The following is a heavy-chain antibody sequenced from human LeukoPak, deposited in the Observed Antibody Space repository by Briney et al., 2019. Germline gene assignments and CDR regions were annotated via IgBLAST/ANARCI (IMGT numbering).Heavy chain of an antibody. D-gene: IGHD2-2*01. CDR1: GGSISSSTYF. J-gene: IGHJ5*02. Sequence: SETLSLTCTVSGGSISSSTYFWGWIRQPPGTGLEWIGTIYYSGSTYYNPSLKSRVTISVDSSKNQFSLRLSSVTAADTAVYYCARRRDIVVVPAAYNWFDPWGQGTLVTVSS. CDR3: ARRRDIVVVPAAYNWFDP. CDR2: IYYSGST. V-gene: IGHV4-39*07.